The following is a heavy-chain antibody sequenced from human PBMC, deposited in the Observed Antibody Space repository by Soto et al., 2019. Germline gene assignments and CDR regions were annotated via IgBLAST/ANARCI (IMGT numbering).Heavy chain of an antibody. CDR3: ARRRYGWITGTSGYGMDV. CDR1: GYSFTSYW. V-gene: IGHV5-51*01. CDR2: IYPGDSDT. Sequence: PGESLKISCKGSGYSFTSYWIGWVRQMPGKGLEWMGIIYPGDSDTRYSPSFQGQVTFSADKSISTAYLQWSSLKASDTAMYYCARRRYGWITGTSGYGMDVWGQGTTVTVSS. J-gene: IGHJ6*02. D-gene: IGHD1-7*01.